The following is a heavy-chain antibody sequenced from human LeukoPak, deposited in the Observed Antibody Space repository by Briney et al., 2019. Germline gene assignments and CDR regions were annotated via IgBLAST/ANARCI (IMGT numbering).Heavy chain of an antibody. J-gene: IGHJ5*02. Sequence: GGSLRLSCVVSGFTLSSHEMHWVRQTPGKGLEWVSHISSRGTAMYYAGSVRGRFTISRDNVKNSLYLQMNSLRAEDTAVYYCARGPTDFDFWSGYAAWGQGTLVTVSS. V-gene: IGHV3-48*03. CDR2: ISSRGTAM. CDR1: GFTLSSHE. CDR3: ARGPTDFDFWSGYAA. D-gene: IGHD3-3*01.